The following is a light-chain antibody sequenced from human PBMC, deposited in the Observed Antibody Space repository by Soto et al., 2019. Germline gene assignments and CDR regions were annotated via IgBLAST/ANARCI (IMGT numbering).Light chain of an antibody. CDR2: WAS. CDR1: QSVLYSSNNKNY. CDR3: HQYYSTPPA. Sequence: DIVMTQSPDSLAVSLGERATINCKSSQSVLYSSNNKNYLAWYQQRPGQPPKLLIHWASTRESGVPDRFSGSGSGTDFTLTISSLQAEDVAIYFCHQYYSTPPAFGQGTKVEIK. V-gene: IGKV4-1*01. J-gene: IGKJ1*01.